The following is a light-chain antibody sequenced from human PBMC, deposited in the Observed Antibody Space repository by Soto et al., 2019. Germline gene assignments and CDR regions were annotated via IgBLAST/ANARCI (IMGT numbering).Light chain of an antibody. Sequence: DIVMTQFPLSLPVTPGEPASISCTSSQSLLNSNGNNYLDWYLQKPGQSPQLLIHLGSKRASGVPDRLRASGSGTSLTLKIRRVEAEDVGVYYCMQALRNPWTFGQGTKVEIK. CDR2: LGS. V-gene: IGKV2-28*01. J-gene: IGKJ1*01. CDR3: MQALRNPWT. CDR1: QSLLNSNGNNY.